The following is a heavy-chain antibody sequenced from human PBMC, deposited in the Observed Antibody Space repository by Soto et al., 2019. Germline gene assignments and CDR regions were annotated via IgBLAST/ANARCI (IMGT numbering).Heavy chain of an antibody. D-gene: IGHD3-10*01. J-gene: IGHJ4*02. CDR3: ARGLDKESRCYFPFAV. CDR1: GYTFTAYG. CDR2: VSTNDDRT. V-gene: IGHV1-18*01. Sequence: GASVKVSCKTSGYTFTAYGLAWLRQAPGQRPEWMGWVSTNDDRTNYARKFQGRVTMTTDRSTTTTSMELRSLGTDDTAVNNCARGLDKESRCYFPFAVWGQGTLVTVSS.